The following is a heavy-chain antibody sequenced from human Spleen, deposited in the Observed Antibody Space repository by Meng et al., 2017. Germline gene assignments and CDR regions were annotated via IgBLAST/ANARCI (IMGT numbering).Heavy chain of an antibody. D-gene: IGHD1/OR15-1a*01. CDR1: GFTFSSYA. CDR2: ISYDGSNK. CDR3: AKGMTGTSNTRNYFDY. Sequence: GESLKISCAASGFTFSSYAMHWVRQAPGKGLEWVAVISYDGSNKYYADSVKGRFTISRDNSKNTLYLQMNSLRAEDTAVYYCAKGMTGTSNTRNYFDYWGQGTLVTVSS. V-gene: IGHV3-30*04. J-gene: IGHJ4*02.